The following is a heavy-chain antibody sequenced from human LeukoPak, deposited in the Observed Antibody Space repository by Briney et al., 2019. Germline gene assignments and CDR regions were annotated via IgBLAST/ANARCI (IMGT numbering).Heavy chain of an antibody. CDR3: ARGLRGSYRENYYYYYMDV. D-gene: IGHD3-16*02. Sequence: SVKVSCKASGGTFSSYAISWVRQAPGQGLEWMGRIIPIFGTANYAQKFQGRVTITTDESTSTAYMELSSLRSEDTAVYYCARGLRGSYRENYYYYYMDVWGKGTTVTVSS. CDR1: GGTFSSYA. J-gene: IGHJ6*03. V-gene: IGHV1-69*05. CDR2: IIPIFGTA.